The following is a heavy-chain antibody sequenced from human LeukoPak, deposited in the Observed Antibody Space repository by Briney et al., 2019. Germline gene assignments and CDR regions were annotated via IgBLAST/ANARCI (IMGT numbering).Heavy chain of an antibody. CDR1: GGSTSSGGYY. CDR3: ARGEYFWAPFDP. CDR2: IYHSGST. J-gene: IGHJ5*02. V-gene: IGHV4-30-2*01. Sequence: SETLSLTCTVSGGSTSSGGYYWSWIRQPPGGGLEWLGYIYHSGSTYYNPSLKSRVPISVDRPKNQFSLKLSSVTAADPAVYYCARGEYFWAPFDPWGQGTLVTVSS. D-gene: IGHD3-16*01.